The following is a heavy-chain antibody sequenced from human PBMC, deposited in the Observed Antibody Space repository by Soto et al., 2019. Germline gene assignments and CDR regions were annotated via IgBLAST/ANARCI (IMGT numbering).Heavy chain of an antibody. CDR2: IIPIFGTA. J-gene: IGHJ6*02. CDR1: GGTFSSYA. D-gene: IGHD3-22*01. CDR3: ARVHFSNYYDSSGYYYRAIARAGMDA. V-gene: IGHV1-69*06. Sequence: SVKVSCKASGGTFSSYAISWVRQAPGQGLEWMGGIIPIFGTANYAQKFQGRVTITADKSTSTAYMELSSLRSEDTAVYYCARVHFSNYYDSSGYYYRAIARAGMDAWGQGTTVTVSS.